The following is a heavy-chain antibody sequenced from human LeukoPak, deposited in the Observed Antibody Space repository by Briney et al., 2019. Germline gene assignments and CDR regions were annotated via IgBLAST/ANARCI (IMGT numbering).Heavy chain of an antibody. CDR3: ARGSRGYSGYDLSY. V-gene: IGHV3-30*03. CDR1: GFTFSSYG. D-gene: IGHD5-12*01. CDR2: ISYDGSNK. Sequence: PGGSLRLSCAASGFTFSSYGMHWVRQAPGKGLEWVAVISYDGSNKYYADSVKGRFTISRDNAKNSLYLQMNSLRAEDTAVYYCARGSRGYSGYDLSYWGQGTLVTVSS. J-gene: IGHJ4*02.